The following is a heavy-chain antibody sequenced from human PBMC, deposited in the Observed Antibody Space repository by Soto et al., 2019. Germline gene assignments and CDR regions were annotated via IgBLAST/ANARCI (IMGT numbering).Heavy chain of an antibody. CDR2: ISSNAVST. D-gene: IGHD2-15*01. Sequence: EVQLVESGGALVQPGGSLRLSCAASGFTFSNYAIHWVRQAPGKGLEYVSAISSNAVSTYYANSVKGRFTISRDNSQNLVYLHMGSLRTEDMAVSYCARKGSATTASNWYFDLCNRRTLDSVSS. CDR1: GFTFSNYA. V-gene: IGHV3-64*01. CDR3: ARKGSATTASNWYFDL. J-gene: IGHJ2*01.